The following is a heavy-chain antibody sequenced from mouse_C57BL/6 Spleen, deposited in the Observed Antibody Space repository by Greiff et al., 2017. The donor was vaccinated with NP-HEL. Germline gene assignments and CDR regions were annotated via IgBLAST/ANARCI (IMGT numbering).Heavy chain of an antibody. CDR1: GYTFTSYW. V-gene: IGHV1-72*01. CDR3: ARSMVRGDYYAMDY. D-gene: IGHD2-3*01. Sequence: QAQLQQPGAELVKPGASVKLSCKASGYTFTSYWMHWVKQRPGRGLEWIGRIDPNSGGTKYNEKFKSKATLTVDKPSSTAYMQLSSLTSEDSAVYYCARSMVRGDYYAMDYWGQGTSVTVSS. CDR2: IDPNSGGT. J-gene: IGHJ4*01.